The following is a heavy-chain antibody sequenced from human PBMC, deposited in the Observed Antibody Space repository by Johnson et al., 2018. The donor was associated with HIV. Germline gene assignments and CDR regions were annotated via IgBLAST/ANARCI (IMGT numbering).Heavy chain of an antibody. J-gene: IGHJ3*02. V-gene: IGHV3-11*05. CDR3: ARRSITSDGFDI. Sequence: QVQLVESGGGLVKPGGSLRLSCAASGFTSGFTFNDYYMGWIRQAPGKGLEWVSGVTGTGGDTYYADSVKGRFTVSRDISKNTLYLQMNSLRAEDTAVYYCARRSITSDGFDIWGQGKKVTVSS. CDR2: VTGTGGDT. CDR1: GFTFNDYY. D-gene: IGHD2-2*01.